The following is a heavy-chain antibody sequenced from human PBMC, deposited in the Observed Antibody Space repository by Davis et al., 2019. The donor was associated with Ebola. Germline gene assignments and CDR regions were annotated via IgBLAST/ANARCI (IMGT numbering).Heavy chain of an antibody. CDR3: ARRAGATGY. J-gene: IGHJ4*02. CDR2: ISGSGGST. V-gene: IGHV3-23*01. D-gene: IGHD1-26*01. CDR1: VITFSSYA. Sequence: GGSLRLSCTDSVITFSSYAMTWVRQAPGKGLEWVSAISGSGGSTYYADSVKGRFTISRDNSKKTLYLQMNSLRAEDTAVYYCARRAGATGYWGQGTLVTVSS.